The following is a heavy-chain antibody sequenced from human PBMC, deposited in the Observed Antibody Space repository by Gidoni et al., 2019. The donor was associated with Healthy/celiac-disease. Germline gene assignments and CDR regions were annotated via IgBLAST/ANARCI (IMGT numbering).Heavy chain of an antibody. V-gene: IGHV4-61*01. Sequence: QVQLQESGPGLVKPSETLSLTCTVSGGSVSSGSYYWSWIRQPPGKGLEWIGYIYYSGSTNYNPSLKSRVTISVDTSKNQFSLKLSSVTAADTAVYYCAREEDIAAAGGFDPWGQGTLVTVSS. CDR3: AREEDIAAAGGFDP. CDR2: IYYSGST. CDR1: GGSVSSGSYY. J-gene: IGHJ5*02. D-gene: IGHD6-13*01.